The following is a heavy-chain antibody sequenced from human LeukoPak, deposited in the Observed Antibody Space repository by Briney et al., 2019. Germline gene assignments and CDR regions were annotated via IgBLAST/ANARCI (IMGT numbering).Heavy chain of an antibody. CDR1: GGSINTENYY. CDR2: IYYSGST. V-gene: IGHV4-39*01. CDR3: ARHSHHGAYF. D-gene: IGHD3-16*01. Sequence: KPSETLSLTCAVSGGSINTENYYWAWIRRPPGKALEWIGSIYYSGSTYYNLSLKSRVTISVDTSKSKFSLKLSSVTAADTAVYYCARHSHHGAYFWGQGTLVTVSP. J-gene: IGHJ4*02.